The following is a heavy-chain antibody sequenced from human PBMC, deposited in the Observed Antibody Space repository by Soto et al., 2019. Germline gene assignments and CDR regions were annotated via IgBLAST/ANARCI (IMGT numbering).Heavy chain of an antibody. CDR2: ISGSGGST. J-gene: IGHJ1*01. CDR1: GFTVSSNY. V-gene: IGHV3-53*02. D-gene: IGHD2-15*01. CDR3: AKSTPRVVVVAATCYPH. Sequence: EVQLVETGGGLIQPGGSLRLSCAASGFTVSSNYMSWVRQAPGKGLEWVSVISGSGGSTYYADSVKGRFTISRDNSKNTLYLQMNSLRAEDTAVYYCAKSTPRVVVVAATCYPHWGQGTLVTVSS.